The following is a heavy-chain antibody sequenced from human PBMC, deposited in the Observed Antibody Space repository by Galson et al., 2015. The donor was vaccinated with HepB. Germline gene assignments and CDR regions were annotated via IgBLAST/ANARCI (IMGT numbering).Heavy chain of an antibody. D-gene: IGHD6-19*01. CDR2: INPNSGGT. CDR1: GYTFTGYY. Sequence: SVKVSCKASGYTFTGYYMHWVRQAPGQGLEWMGRINPNSGGTNYAQKFQGRVTMTRDTSISTAYMELSRLRSDDTAVYYCASLSWRYSSGWYDYWGQGTLVTVSS. CDR3: ASLSWRYSSGWYDY. J-gene: IGHJ4*02. V-gene: IGHV1-2*06.